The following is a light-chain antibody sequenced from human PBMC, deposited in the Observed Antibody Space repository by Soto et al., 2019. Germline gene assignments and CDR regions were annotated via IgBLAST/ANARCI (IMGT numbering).Light chain of an antibody. CDR2: DAS. Sequence: DIQMTQSPSTLSASVGDRVTITCRASQSISSWLAWYQQKPGKAPKLLIYDASSLESGVPSRFSGSGSGTGFTLTISSLQPDDFATYYCQQYNSYSYTFGQGTKV. V-gene: IGKV1-5*01. J-gene: IGKJ2*01. CDR3: QQYNSYSYT. CDR1: QSISSW.